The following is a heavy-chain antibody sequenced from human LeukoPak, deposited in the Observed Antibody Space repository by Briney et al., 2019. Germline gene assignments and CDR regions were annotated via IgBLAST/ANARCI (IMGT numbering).Heavy chain of an antibody. CDR2: IDPSGGST. CDR1: GYTFTSFH. D-gene: IGHD3-10*01. J-gene: IGHJ5*02. Sequence: ASVKVSCKTSGYTFTSFHMHWVRQAPGQGLERMGMIDPSGGSTTYAQNFQGRVTMTRDTSTNTFYMELSSLRFDDTAIYFCARGHSFRGGYVSRWLDPWGQGTLVTVSS. V-gene: IGHV1-46*01. CDR3: ARGHSFRGGYVSRWLDP.